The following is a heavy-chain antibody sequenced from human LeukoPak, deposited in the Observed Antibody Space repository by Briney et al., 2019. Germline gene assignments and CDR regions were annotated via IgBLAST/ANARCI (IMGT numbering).Heavy chain of an antibody. CDR2: INPSGGST. CDR1: VYTFTSYY. J-gene: IGHJ4*02. D-gene: IGHD3-10*01. CDR3: ARDEIYYGSGSFPYFDY. V-gene: IGHV1-46*03. Sequence: ASVKVSCKSSVYTFTSYYMHWVRQAPGQGLAWMGIINPSGGSTSYAQKFQGRVTMTRDTSTSTVYMELSSLRSEDTAVYYCARDEIYYGSGSFPYFDYWGQGTLVTVSS.